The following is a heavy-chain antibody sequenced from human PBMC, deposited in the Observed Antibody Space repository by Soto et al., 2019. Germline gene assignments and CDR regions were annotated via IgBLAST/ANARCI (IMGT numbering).Heavy chain of an antibody. Sequence: GGSLRLSCAASGFTFSSYSMNWVRQAPGKGLEWVSSISSSSSYIYYADSVKGRFTISRDNAKNSLYLQMNSLRAEDTAVYYCARDLILTGPPHNYYYYGMDVWGQGTTVTVSS. V-gene: IGHV3-21*01. J-gene: IGHJ6*02. D-gene: IGHD3-9*01. CDR1: GFTFSSYS. CDR2: ISSSSSYI. CDR3: ARDLILTGPPHNYYYYGMDV.